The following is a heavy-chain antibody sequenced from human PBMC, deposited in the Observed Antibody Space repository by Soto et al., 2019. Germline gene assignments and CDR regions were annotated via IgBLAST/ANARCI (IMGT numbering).Heavy chain of an antibody. CDR2: IRSKANSYAT. Sequence: PGGSLRLSCAASGFTFSGSAMHWVRQASGKGLEWVGRIRSKANSYATAYAASVKGRFTISRDDSKNTAYLQMNSLKTEDTAVYYCTRHAGDGYDYYYYGMDVWGQGTTVTVSS. V-gene: IGHV3-73*01. CDR3: TRHAGDGYDYYYYGMDV. J-gene: IGHJ6*02. D-gene: IGHD5-12*01. CDR1: GFTFSGSA.